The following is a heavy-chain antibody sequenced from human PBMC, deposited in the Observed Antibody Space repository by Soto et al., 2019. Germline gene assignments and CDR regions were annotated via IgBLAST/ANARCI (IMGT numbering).Heavy chain of an antibody. V-gene: IGHV1-18*01. Sequence: QVQLVQSGPEVMKPGASVKVSCKASGHTFTTYGISWVRLAPGQGLEWLGWISGYNGQTNYAPRFRDRVTLTTDTSTSTTNMELRSLRSDDTAIYFCARDNRKELWVEGLNAMDVWGQGTTVTVSS. CDR3: ARDNRKELWVEGLNAMDV. CDR1: GHTFTTYG. D-gene: IGHD2-21*01. J-gene: IGHJ6*02. CDR2: ISGYNGQT.